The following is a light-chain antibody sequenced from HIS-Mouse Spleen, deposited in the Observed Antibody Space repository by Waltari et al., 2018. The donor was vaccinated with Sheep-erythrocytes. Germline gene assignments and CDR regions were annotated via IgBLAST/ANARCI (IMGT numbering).Light chain of an antibody. J-gene: IGLJ3*02. CDR3: SSYAGSNNWV. V-gene: IGLV2-8*01. CDR1: SSDVGGYNY. CDR2: EVS. Sequence: QSALTQPPSASGSPGQSVTISCTGTSSDVGGYNYVSRYQQHPGKAPKLMIYEVSKRPSGVPDRFSGSKSGNTASLTVSGLQAEDEADYYCSSYAGSNNWVFGVGTKLTVL.